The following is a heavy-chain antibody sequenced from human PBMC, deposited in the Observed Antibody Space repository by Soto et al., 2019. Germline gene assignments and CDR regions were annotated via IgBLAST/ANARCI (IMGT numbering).Heavy chain of an antibody. J-gene: IGHJ4*02. Sequence: SETLSLTCTVSGGSINTFYWSWVRQPAGKGLEWMGRIFSSGSTSFNPSLESRVAMSVDTSKNHFSLNLSSVTAADMAVYYCAREGSYSAYNFSHGIQLWSLDFWGQGALVTVS. CDR3: AREGSYSAYNFSHGIQLWSLDF. CDR2: IFSSGST. V-gene: IGHV4-4*07. CDR1: GGSINTFY. D-gene: IGHD5-12*01.